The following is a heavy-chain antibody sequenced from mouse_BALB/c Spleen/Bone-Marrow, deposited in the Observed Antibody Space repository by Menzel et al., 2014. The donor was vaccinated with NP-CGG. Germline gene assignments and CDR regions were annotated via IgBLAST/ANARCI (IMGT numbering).Heavy chain of an antibody. CDR1: GFDFSRYW. CDR2: INPDSSTI. J-gene: IGHJ1*01. Sequence: EVQLVESGGGLVQPGGSLKLSCAASGFDFSRYWMSWVRQAPGKGLEWIGEINPDSSTINYTPSLKDKFIISRDNAKNTLYLQMSKVSSEDTALYYCARLYWYFDVWGAGTTVTVSS. V-gene: IGHV4-1*02. CDR3: ARLYWYFDV.